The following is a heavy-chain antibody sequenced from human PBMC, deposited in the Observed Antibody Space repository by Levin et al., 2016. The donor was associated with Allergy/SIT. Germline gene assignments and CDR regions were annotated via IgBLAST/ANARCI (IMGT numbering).Heavy chain of an antibody. CDR3: ARQLLLWFGEPRSYFDS. D-gene: IGHD3-10*01. J-gene: IGHJ4*02. CDR1: GGSISSDY. CDR2: IHSDGTS. Sequence: SETLSLTCTVSGGSISSDYWTWIRQPAGKGLEWIGRIHSDGTSTYSPSLRSRVTMSEDTSKNQISLKLTSVTAADTAVYYCARQLLLWFGEPRSYFDSWGQGILVSVSS. V-gene: IGHV4-4*07.